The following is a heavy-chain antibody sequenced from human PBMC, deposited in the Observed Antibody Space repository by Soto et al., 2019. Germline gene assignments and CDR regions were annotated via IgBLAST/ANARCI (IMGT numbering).Heavy chain of an antibody. J-gene: IGHJ4*02. V-gene: IGHV4-30-4*01. CDR3: ARSGSSTFGYFDS. Sequence: PSEALSPTWAVSGDSIGCGVYYWTWARQYPGKGLEYIGYIYKSGRTYYAPTLKSRPIISIDTSNNQVFLRLTSLSAADTAMYFCARSGSSTFGYFDSWGQGTLVTVSS. CDR2: IYKSGRT. D-gene: IGHD1-26*01. CDR1: GDSIGCGVYY.